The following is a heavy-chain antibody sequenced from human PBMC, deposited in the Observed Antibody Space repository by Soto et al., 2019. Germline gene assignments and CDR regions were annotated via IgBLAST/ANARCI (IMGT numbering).Heavy chain of an antibody. V-gene: IGHV3-33*01. J-gene: IGHJ3*02. CDR3: ARDPRIVVVVAAEDAFDI. CDR1: GFTFSSYG. Sequence: GGSLRLSCAASGFTFSSYGMHWVRQAPGKGLELVAVIWYDGSNKYYADSVKGRFTISRDNSKNTLYLQMNSLRAEDTAVYYCARDPRIVVVVAAEDAFDIWGQGTMVTVSS. D-gene: IGHD2-15*01. CDR2: IWYDGSNK.